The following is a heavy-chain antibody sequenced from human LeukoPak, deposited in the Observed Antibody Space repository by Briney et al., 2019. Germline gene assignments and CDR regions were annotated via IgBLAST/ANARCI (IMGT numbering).Heavy chain of an antibody. CDR2: ISSSSSYI. J-gene: IGHJ4*02. D-gene: IGHD6-19*01. CDR3: ARSAGQWLVPEDY. CDR1: GFTFSSYS. Sequence: PGGSLRLSCAASGFTFSSYSMNWVRQAPGKGLEWVSSISSSSSYIYYADSVKGRFTISRDNAKNSLYLQMNSLRAEDTAVYYCARSAGQWLVPEDYWGQGTLVTVPP. V-gene: IGHV3-21*01.